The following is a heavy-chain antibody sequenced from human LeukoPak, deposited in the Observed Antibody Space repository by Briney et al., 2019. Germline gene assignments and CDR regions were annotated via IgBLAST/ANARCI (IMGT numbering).Heavy chain of an antibody. CDR3: ARVLYYDSSGYYYSAFDI. CDR2: TYYSGSA. Sequence: SETLSLTCAVSGGSISSYYWSWIRQPPGKGLEWIGYTYYSGSANYSPSLKSRVTMSVDTSKNQFSLKLSSVTAADTAVYYCARVLYYDSSGYYYSAFDIWGQGTMVTVSS. D-gene: IGHD3-22*01. V-gene: IGHV4-59*12. CDR1: GGSISSYY. J-gene: IGHJ3*02.